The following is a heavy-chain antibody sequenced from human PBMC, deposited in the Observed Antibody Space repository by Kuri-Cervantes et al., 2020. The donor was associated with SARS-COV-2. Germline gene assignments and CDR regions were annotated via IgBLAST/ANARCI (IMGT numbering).Heavy chain of an antibody. CDR3: ARDFEEDRTNGVVYYMDV. J-gene: IGHJ6*03. CDR2: IYSGGST. Sequence: GESLKISCAASGFTVSSNYMSWVRQAPGKGLEWVSVIYSGGSTYYADSVKGRFTISRDNAKNSLYLQMNSLRAEDTAVYYCARDFEEDRTNGVVYYMDVWGKGTTVTVSS. D-gene: IGHD2-8*01. CDR1: GFTVSSNY. V-gene: IGHV3-66*01.